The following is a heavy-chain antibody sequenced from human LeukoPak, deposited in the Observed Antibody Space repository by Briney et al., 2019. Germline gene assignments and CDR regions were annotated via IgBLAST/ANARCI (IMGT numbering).Heavy chain of an antibody. D-gene: IGHD6-13*01. CDR1: GDSVSSNSAA. CDR3: ARDRLSSSEVSYYYYYYMDV. J-gene: IGHJ6*03. V-gene: IGHV6-1*01. Sequence: SQTLSLTCAISGDSVSSNSAAWNWIRQSPSRGLEWLGRTYYRSKWYNDYAVSVKSRITINPDTSKNQFSLQLNSVTPEDTAVYYCARDRLSSSEVSYYYYYYMDVWGKGTTVTVSS. CDR2: TYYRSKWYN.